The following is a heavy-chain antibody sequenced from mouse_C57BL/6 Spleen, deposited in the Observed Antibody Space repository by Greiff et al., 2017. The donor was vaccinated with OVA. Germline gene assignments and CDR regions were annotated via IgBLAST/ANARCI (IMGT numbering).Heavy chain of an antibody. CDR2: IDTNSGGT. CDR3: ARGDYYGSSPSAD. V-gene: IGHV1-72*01. Sequence: QVQLQQPGAELVKPGASVKLSCKASGYTFTSYWMHWVKQRPGRGLEWIGRIDTNSGGTKYNEQFKSKATLTVDKPSSTAYMQLSSLTSEDSAVYYCARGDYYGSSPSADWGQGTTLTVSS. CDR1: GYTFTSYW. D-gene: IGHD1-1*01. J-gene: IGHJ2*01.